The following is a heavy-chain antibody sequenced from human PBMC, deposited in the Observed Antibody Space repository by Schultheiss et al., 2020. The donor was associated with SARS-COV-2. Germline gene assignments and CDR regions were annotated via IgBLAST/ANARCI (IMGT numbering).Heavy chain of an antibody. V-gene: IGHV3-23*01. CDR2: ISGSGGST. CDR3: ASIAALRNY. CDR1: GFTFSSYA. Sequence: GESLKISCAASGFTFSSYAMSWVRQAPGKGLEWVSAISGSGGSTYYADSVKGRFTISRDNSKNTLYLQMNSLRAEDTAVYYCASIAALRNYWGQGTLVTVSS. J-gene: IGHJ4*02. D-gene: IGHD6-6*01.